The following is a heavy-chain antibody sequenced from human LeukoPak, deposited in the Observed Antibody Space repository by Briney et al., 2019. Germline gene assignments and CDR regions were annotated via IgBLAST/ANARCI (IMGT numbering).Heavy chain of an antibody. Sequence: SVKVSCKASGGTFSSYAISWVRQAPGQGLEWMGGIIPIFGTANYAQKFQGRVTITTDESTSTAYMELSSLRSEDTAVYYCARDCSSTSCPFDYWGQGTLVTVSS. CDR2: IIPIFGTA. CDR3: ARDCSSTSCPFDY. J-gene: IGHJ4*02. D-gene: IGHD2-2*01. CDR1: GGTFSSYA. V-gene: IGHV1-69*05.